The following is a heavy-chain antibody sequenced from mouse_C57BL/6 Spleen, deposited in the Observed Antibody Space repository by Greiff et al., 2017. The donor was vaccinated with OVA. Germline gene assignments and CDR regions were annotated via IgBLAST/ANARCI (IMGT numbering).Heavy chain of an antibody. CDR3: ARGIYYDSSWFAY. Sequence: VQLQQPGAELVRPGSSVKLSCKASGYTFTSYWMHWVKQRPIQGLEWIGNINPSDSETHYNQKFKDKATLTVDKSSSTAYMQLSSLTSEDSAVYYCARGIYYDSSWFAYWGQGTLVTVSA. J-gene: IGHJ3*01. CDR2: INPSDSET. V-gene: IGHV1-52*01. D-gene: IGHD2-4*01. CDR1: GYTFTSYW.